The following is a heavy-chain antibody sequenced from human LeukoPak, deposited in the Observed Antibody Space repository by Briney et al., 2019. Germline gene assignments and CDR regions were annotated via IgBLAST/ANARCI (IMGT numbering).Heavy chain of an antibody. V-gene: IGHV4-39*07. D-gene: IGHD5-18*01. CDR2: VYSSGST. CDR3: ARDLDTAFDY. J-gene: IGHJ4*02. CDR1: GGSISTYY. Sequence: SQTLSLTCTVSGGSISTYYSGWIRQPPGQGLGWIGSVYSSGSTYYNPSLKSRVTISLDTSKTRFSLTLSSVTAADTAVYYCARDLDTAFDYSSQGRLATASS.